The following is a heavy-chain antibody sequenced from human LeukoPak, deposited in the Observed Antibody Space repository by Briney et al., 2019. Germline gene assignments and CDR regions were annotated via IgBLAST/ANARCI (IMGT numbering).Heavy chain of an antibody. Sequence: GGSLRLSCAASGFTFSIYWMHWVRQAPGKGLVWVSRINSDGSSTSYADSVKGRSTISRDNAKNTLYLQMNSLRAEDTALYYCAKGGSGLVAHFDYWGQGTLVTVSS. J-gene: IGHJ4*02. CDR3: AKGGSGLVAHFDY. CDR1: GFTFSIYW. D-gene: IGHD6-19*01. V-gene: IGHV3-74*01. CDR2: INSDGSST.